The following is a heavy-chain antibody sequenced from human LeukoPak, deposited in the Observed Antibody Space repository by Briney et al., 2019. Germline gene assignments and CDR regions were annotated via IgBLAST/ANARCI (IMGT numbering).Heavy chain of an antibody. CDR2: ISSRSTYI. CDR1: GFTFSDYS. Sequence: PGGSLRLSCAASGFTFSDYSMSWVRQAPGKGLERVSSISSRSTYIYYADSVKGRFTISRDNAKNSLYLQVNSLRAEDTAVYYCARFVWTTSYYHDYWGQGTLVTVSS. J-gene: IGHJ4*02. CDR3: ARFVWTTSYYHDY. D-gene: IGHD3-9*01. V-gene: IGHV3-21*01.